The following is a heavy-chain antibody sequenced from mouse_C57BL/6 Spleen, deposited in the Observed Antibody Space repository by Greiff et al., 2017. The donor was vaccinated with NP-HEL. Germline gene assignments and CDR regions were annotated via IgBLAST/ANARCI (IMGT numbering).Heavy chain of an antibody. D-gene: IGHD1-1*01. J-gene: IGHJ2*01. CDR3: TRSTVDYFDG. Sequence: VQLLQSGAELVRPGASVTLSCKASGYTFTDYEMHWVKQTPVHGLEWIGAIGPETGCTAYNQSVKGRAILSADKSSSTPYMELRSLTSEDPAVYYCTRSTVDYFDGWGQGTTLTVSS. CDR1: GYTFTDYE. CDR2: IGPETGCT. V-gene: IGHV1-15*01.